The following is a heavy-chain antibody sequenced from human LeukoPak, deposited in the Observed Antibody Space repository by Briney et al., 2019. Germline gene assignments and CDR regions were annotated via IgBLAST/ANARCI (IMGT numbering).Heavy chain of an antibody. D-gene: IGHD3-16*01. CDR1: GYTFTDYY. Sequence: GASVKVSCRASGYTFTDYYIHWVRQAPGHGLEWMGWINPNSGGTKYAQKFQGWVTMTRDTSINTAYMELNRLRSDDTADYYCARDRGRGGLSSAFDIWGQGTMVTVSS. V-gene: IGHV1-2*04. J-gene: IGHJ3*02. CDR2: INPNSGGT. CDR3: ARDRGRGGLSSAFDI.